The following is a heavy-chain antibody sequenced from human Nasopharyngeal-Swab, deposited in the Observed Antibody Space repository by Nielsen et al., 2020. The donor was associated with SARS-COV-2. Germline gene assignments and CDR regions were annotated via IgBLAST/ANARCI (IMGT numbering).Heavy chain of an antibody. Sequence: ASVKVSCKTSGYTFTNYAMNWVRQAPGQGLEWMGWINTNTGNPMYAQGFTGRFDFSLDTSVSTAYLQISSLKAEDTAVYYCARDLVGLGCYWGQGTPVTVSS. V-gene: IGHV7-4-1*02. CDR3: ARDLVGLGCY. J-gene: IGHJ4*02. D-gene: IGHD2-2*01. CDR1: GYTFTNYA. CDR2: INTNTGNP.